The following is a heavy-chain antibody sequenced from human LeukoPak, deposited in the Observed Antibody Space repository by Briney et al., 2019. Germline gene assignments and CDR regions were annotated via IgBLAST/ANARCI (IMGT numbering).Heavy chain of an antibody. D-gene: IGHD6-13*01. CDR2: ISGSGGST. Sequence: GGSLRLSCAASGFTFSSYAMSWVRQAPGKGLEWVSAISGSGGSTYYADSVKGRFTISRDNSKNTLYLQMNSLRAEDTAVYYCAKDPTRNSSSWYGGDYWGQGTLVTVSS. CDR3: AKDPTRNSSSWYGGDY. CDR1: GFTFSSYA. V-gene: IGHV3-23*01. J-gene: IGHJ4*02.